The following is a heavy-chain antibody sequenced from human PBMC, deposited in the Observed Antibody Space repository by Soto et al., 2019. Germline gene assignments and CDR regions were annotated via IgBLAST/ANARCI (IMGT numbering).Heavy chain of an antibody. CDR2: IYYSGST. V-gene: IGHV4-39*01. Sequence: SETLSLTCTVSGGSISSSSYYWGWIRQPPGKGLEWIGSIYYSGSTYYNPSLKSRVTISVDTSKNQFSLKLSSVTAADTAVYYCARLGEAVRFLEWLFPFDYWGQGTLVTVSS. D-gene: IGHD3-3*01. CDR1: GGSISSSSYY. J-gene: IGHJ4*02. CDR3: ARLGEAVRFLEWLFPFDY.